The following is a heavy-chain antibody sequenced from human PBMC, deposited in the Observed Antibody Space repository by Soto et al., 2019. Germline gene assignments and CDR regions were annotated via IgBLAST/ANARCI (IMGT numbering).Heavy chain of an antibody. D-gene: IGHD1-1*01. J-gene: IGHJ4*02. CDR3: ARGLGTTGTKIKTFDY. CDR1: GFTFRSYS. V-gene: IGHV3-21*01. CDR2: ISSSSSYI. Sequence: GGSLTLSCAPSGFTFRSYSMNWVRQAPGKGLEWVSSISSSSSYIYYADSVKGRFTISRDNAKNSLYLQMNSLRAEDTAVYYCARGLGTTGTKIKTFDYWGQGTLVTVSS.